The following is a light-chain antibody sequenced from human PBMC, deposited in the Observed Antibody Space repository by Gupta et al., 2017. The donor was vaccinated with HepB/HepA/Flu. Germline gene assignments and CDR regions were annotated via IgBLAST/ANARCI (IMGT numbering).Light chain of an antibody. J-gene: IGLJ3*02. CDR1: DGDIGTYNL. V-gene: IGLV2-23*02. Sequence: QSALTQPASVSGSPGQTIPIPCTGSDGDIGTYNLVSWYLQHPGKAPKVMIYQVNKRPSGVSNRFSGSKSGNAASLTISGLQAEDEGDYYCCSYAGGSAFVMFGGGTRLTVL. CDR3: CSYAGGSAFVM. CDR2: QVN.